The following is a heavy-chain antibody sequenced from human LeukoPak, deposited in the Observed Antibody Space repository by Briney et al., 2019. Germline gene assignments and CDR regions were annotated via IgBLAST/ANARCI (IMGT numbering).Heavy chain of an antibody. CDR3: ARMGVGALHFDY. J-gene: IGHJ4*02. V-gene: IGHV4-30-4*01. CDR1: GGSISSGDYY. Sequence: SETLSLTCTVSGGSISSGDYYWSWIRQPPGKGLEWIGYIYYSGSTYYNPPLKSRVTISVDTSKNQFSLKLSSVTAADTAVYYCARMGVGALHFDYWGQGTLVTVSS. D-gene: IGHD1-26*01. CDR2: IYYSGST.